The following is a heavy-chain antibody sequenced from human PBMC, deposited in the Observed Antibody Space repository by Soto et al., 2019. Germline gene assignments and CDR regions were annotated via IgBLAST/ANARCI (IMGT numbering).Heavy chain of an antibody. Sequence: VQLVQSGAEVTKPGSSVKVSCKASGGSVTTFTISWLRQAPGQGLEWMGAFIPIFRTPNFAQNFQGRVTITADESTNTSYMELRGLRSEDPAVYFCATGAVVPAYPNWLDTLGQGTQVTVYS. V-gene: IGHV1-69*12. D-gene: IGHD2-15*01. CDR3: ATGAVVPAYPNWLDT. CDR2: FIPIFRTP. J-gene: IGHJ5*02. CDR1: GGSVTTFT.